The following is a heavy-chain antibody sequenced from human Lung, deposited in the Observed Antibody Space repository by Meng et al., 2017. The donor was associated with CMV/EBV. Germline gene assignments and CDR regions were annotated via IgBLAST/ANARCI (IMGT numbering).Heavy chain of an antibody. CDR3: ARDSYSSSYPYSYYLGMDV. Sequence: LXCTVSGGSVSSGSFYWSWIRQPPAKGLEWIGYIYYSGSTKYNPSLKSRVTISVDMFKNQFSLKLSSVTAADTAVYYCARDSYSSSYPYSYYLGMDVWGQGXTVTVSS. J-gene: IGHJ6*02. CDR1: GGSVSSGSFY. CDR2: IYYSGST. V-gene: IGHV4-61*01. D-gene: IGHD6-6*01.